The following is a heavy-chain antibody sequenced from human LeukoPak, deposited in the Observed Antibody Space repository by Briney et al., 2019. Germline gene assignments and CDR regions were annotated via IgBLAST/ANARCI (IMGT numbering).Heavy chain of an antibody. D-gene: IGHD5-18*01. V-gene: IGHV4-59*01. CDR3: ATTRGYSTNDAFDI. CDR2: MYHTGTS. CDR1: GASITTYY. J-gene: IGHJ3*02. Sequence: PSETLSLTCSVSGASITTYYWNWIRQSPGKGLEWIGYMYHTGTSDYNPSLRSRVTISLDTPNNKVSLTLTSVTAAGTAVYYCATTRGYSTNDAFDIWGQGTRVTVSS.